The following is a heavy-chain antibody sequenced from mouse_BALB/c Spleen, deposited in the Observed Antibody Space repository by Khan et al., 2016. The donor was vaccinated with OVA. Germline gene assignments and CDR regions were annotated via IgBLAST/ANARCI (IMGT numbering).Heavy chain of an antibody. Sequence: EVELVESGGDLVKPGGSLKLSCAASGFTFSTYGMSWVRQTLDKRLEWVATVRTGGSYTYYPDSVKGRITISRDKAKNTLYLQMSCLKTEDTAMFYCTRLAYYYVSARLTYWGQGTLVTVSA. CDR2: VRTGGSYT. D-gene: IGHD1-1*01. V-gene: IGHV5-6*01. J-gene: IGHJ3*01. CDR1: GFTFSTYG. CDR3: TRLAYYYVSARLTY.